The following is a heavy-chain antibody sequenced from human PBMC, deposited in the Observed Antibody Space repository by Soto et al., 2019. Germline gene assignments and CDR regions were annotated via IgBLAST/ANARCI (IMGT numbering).Heavy chain of an antibody. Sequence: SETLSLTCTVSGDSMSGFYWSWIRQTPGKGLEWIGYINYVGRTSYYSPSLQSRVTISLDSSKNQFSLILSSVTAAGTAVFFCARFRRNYFDYWGQGTQVTVSS. CDR3: ARFRRNYFDY. D-gene: IGHD3-10*01. V-gene: IGHV4-59*01. CDR1: GDSMSGFY. J-gene: IGHJ4*02. CDR2: INYVGRTS.